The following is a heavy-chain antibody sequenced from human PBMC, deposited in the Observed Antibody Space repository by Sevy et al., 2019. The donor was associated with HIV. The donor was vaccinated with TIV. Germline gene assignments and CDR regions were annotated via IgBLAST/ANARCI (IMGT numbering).Heavy chain of an antibody. Sequence: SETLSLTCTVSGGSISSSSYYWGWIRQPPGKGLEWIGSIYYSGSTYYNPSLKSRVTISVDTSKNQFYLKLSSVTAAVRAVYYCARRPFGGVIVPFDYWGQGTLVTVSS. CDR1: GGSISSSSYY. D-gene: IGHD3-16*02. V-gene: IGHV4-39*01. CDR2: IYYSGST. CDR3: ARRPFGGVIVPFDY. J-gene: IGHJ4*02.